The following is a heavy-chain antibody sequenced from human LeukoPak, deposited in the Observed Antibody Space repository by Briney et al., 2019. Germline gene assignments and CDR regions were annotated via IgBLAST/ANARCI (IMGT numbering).Heavy chain of an antibody. Sequence: ASVKVSCKASGYTFTSYAIHWVRQAPGQRLEWMGWINAGNGNTKYSQNFQDRVTITGDTSASTAYMELSSLRSEDTAVYYCARSYGSGSYFFVYYYGMDVWGQGTTVTVSS. CDR3: ARSYGSGSYFFVYYYGMDV. D-gene: IGHD3-10*01. CDR1: GYTFTSYA. J-gene: IGHJ6*02. CDR2: INAGNGNT. V-gene: IGHV1-3*01.